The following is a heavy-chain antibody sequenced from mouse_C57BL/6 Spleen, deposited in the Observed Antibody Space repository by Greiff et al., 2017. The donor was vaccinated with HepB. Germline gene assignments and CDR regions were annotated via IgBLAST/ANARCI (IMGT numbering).Heavy chain of an antibody. D-gene: IGHD1-1*01. CDR1: GYTFTSYW. Sequence: QVQLQQPGAELVKPGASVKVSCKASGYTFTSYWMHWVKQRPGQGLEWIGRIHPSDSDTNYNQKFKGKATLTVDKSSSTAYMQLISLTSEDSAVYYCAIPYYYGSSWYFDVWGTGTTVTVSS. CDR2: IHPSDSDT. CDR3: AIPYYYGSSWYFDV. V-gene: IGHV1-74*01. J-gene: IGHJ1*03.